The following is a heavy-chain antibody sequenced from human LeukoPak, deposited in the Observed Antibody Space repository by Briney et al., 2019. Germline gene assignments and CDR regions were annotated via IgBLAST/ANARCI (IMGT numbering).Heavy chain of an antibody. Sequence: GWSLTLSCPASGFTFSSYSMNWVRQAPGKGLEWVSSISSSSSYIYYADTVNGRFTISRDIATNSLYLPMNILTAKDTAVDYCASGLLTAVAGLDAFDIWGQGTMVTVSS. V-gene: IGHV3-21*01. D-gene: IGHD6-19*01. CDR1: GFTFSSYS. CDR2: ISSSSSYI. J-gene: IGHJ3*02. CDR3: ASGLLTAVAGLDAFDI.